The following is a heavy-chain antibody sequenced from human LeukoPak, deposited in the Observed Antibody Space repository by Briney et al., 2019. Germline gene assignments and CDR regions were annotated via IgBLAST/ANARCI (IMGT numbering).Heavy chain of an antibody. D-gene: IGHD6-19*01. J-gene: IGHJ4*02. CDR2: TSYDGSDT. Sequence: PGGSLRLSCATSGFTFSSYGMHWVRQAPGKGLEWVAVTSYDGSDTYYADSVKGRFTISRDNSKNTLYLQINRLRAEDTAVYYCAKDRWIRRISLAGQDYWGQGTLVTVSS. CDR3: AKDRWIRRISLAGQDY. V-gene: IGHV3-30*18. CDR1: GFTFSSYG.